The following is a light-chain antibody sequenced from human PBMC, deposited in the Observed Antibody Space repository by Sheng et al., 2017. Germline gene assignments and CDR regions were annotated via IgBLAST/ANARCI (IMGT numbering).Light chain of an antibody. Sequence: SYELTQPPSVSAAPGQTARIPCGGSNIGSKTVHWYRQKPGQAPVLVVYDDDYRPSGIPERLSGSNSGNTATLTISRVEAGDEADYYCQVWDPRSGDNSDLWLFGGGTKLTVL. CDR1: NIGSKT. V-gene: IGLV3-21*02. CDR2: DDD. J-gene: IGLJ2*01. CDR3: QVWDPRSGDNSDLWL.